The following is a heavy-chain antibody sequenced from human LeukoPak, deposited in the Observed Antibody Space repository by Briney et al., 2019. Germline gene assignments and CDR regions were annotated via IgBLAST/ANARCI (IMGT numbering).Heavy chain of an antibody. CDR1: GYSISSGYY. CDR2: IYHGGST. Sequence: PSETLSLTCTVSGYSISSGYYWGWIRQSPGKGLEWIGSIYHGGSTYYNPSLRSRVIVSVDTSKNHFSLKMSSVTAADTAVYYCARDLASCAGDCYSDGFDYWGKGALVTVSS. D-gene: IGHD2-21*02. V-gene: IGHV4-38-2*02. CDR3: ARDLASCAGDCYSDGFDY. J-gene: IGHJ4*02.